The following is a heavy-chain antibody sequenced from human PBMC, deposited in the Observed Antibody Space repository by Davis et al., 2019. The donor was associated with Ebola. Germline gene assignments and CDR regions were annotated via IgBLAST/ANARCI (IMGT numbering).Heavy chain of an antibody. D-gene: IGHD6-19*01. J-gene: IGHJ5*02. Sequence: SETLSLTCTVSGGSISSYYWGWIRQPPGKGLEWIGSIYYSGSTNYNPSLKSRVTISVDTSKNQFSLKLSSVTAADTAVYYCARDSGWLRYNWFDPWGQGTLVTVSS. CDR1: GGSISSYY. CDR2: IYYSGST. CDR3: ARDSGWLRYNWFDP. V-gene: IGHV4-59*12.